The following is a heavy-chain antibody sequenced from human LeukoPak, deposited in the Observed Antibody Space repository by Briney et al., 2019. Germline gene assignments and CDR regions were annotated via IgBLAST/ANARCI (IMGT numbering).Heavy chain of an antibody. D-gene: IGHD6-13*01. J-gene: IGHJ6*02. Sequence: SSETLSLTCAVYGGSFSGYYWSWIRQPPGKGLEWMGEINHRGSTNYNPSLKSRVTISVDTSKKQFSLKLSSVTAADTAVYYCARGRLGYRSSWYSYYYGMDVWGQGTTVTLSS. CDR1: GGSFSGYY. V-gene: IGHV4-34*01. CDR3: ARGRLGYRSSWYSYYYGMDV. CDR2: INHRGST.